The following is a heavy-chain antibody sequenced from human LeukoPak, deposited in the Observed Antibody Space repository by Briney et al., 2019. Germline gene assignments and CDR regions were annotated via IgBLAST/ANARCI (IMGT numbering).Heavy chain of an antibody. V-gene: IGHV3-23*01. J-gene: IGHJ4*02. CDR2: ITATVATT. Sequence: GGSLRLSCAASGFSFITYGMSGVRQAPGKGLEGVSDITATVATTYYADSVRGSFTISRDNSKNTLYLEMNNLRADDTAVYYCVKTNYYDSSGYYWGQGTLVSVSS. D-gene: IGHD3-22*01. CDR1: GFSFITYG. CDR3: VKTNYYDSSGYY.